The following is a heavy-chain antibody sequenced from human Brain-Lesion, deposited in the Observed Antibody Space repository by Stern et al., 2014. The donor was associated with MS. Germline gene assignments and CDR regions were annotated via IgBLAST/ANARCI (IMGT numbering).Heavy chain of an antibody. CDR2: IYYSGTP. CDR3: AGEEDIRYCSGGSCTGNWFDP. V-gene: IGHV4-39*01. J-gene: IGHJ5*02. CDR1: GGSVSSTSYA. D-gene: IGHD2-15*01. Sequence: QVQLVESGPGLVKPSETLSLTCTVAGGSVSSTSYAWAWIRQPPGKGLEWIGTIYYSGTPYYSPPLKSRPTISLDPSKNQFSLQLRYVTAADTAVYYCAGEEDIRYCSGGSCTGNWFDPWGQGTLVTVSS.